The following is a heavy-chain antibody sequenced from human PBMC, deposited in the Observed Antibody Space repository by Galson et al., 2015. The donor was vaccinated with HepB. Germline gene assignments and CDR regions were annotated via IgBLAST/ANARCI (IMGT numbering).Heavy chain of an antibody. CDR3: ARRAIVPTYYFDY. CDR2: IYYSGST. J-gene: IGHJ4*02. V-gene: IGHV4-39*01. CDR1: GGSISSSSYY. Sequence: ETLSLTCTVSGGSISSSSYYWGWIRQPPGKGLEWIGSIYYSGSTYYNPSLKSRVTISVDTSKNQFSLKLSSVTAADTAVYYCARRAIVPTYYFDYWGQGTLVTVSS. D-gene: IGHD1-26*01.